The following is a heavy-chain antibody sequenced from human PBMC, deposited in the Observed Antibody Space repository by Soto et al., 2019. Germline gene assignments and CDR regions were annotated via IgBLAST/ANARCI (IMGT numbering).Heavy chain of an antibody. Sequence: ASVKVSCKASGGTFSSYTISWVRQAPGQGLEWMGGIIPIFGTANYAQKFQGRVTITADESTSTAYMELSSLRSEDTAVYYCARGTVVAARPTRYYYYGIYAWGQYTTV. CDR1: GGTFSSYT. CDR2: IIPIFGTA. D-gene: IGHD6-6*01. V-gene: IGHV1-69*13. J-gene: IGHJ6*01. CDR3: ARGTVVAARPTRYYYYGIYA.